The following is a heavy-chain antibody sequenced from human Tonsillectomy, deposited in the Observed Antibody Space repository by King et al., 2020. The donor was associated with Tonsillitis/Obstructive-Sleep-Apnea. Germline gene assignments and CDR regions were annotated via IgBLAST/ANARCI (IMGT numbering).Heavy chain of an antibody. D-gene: IGHD2-2*01. CDR3: ASLHCSSSSCPWGPWFDP. Sequence: QLQESGPGLVKPSETLSLTCTVSGGSISSYYWSWIRQPPGKGLEWIGYIYYIGITNYNPSLKSRVTISVDTSKNQFSLKLSSVTAADTAVYYCASLHCSSSSCPWGPWFDPWGQGTLVTVSS. CDR1: GGSISSYY. J-gene: IGHJ5*02. CDR2: IYYIGIT. V-gene: IGHV4-59*01.